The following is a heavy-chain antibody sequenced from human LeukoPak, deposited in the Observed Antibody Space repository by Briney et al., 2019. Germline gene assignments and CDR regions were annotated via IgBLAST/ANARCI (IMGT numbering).Heavy chain of an antibody. V-gene: IGHV1-18*04. CDR3: AGTYYYGSGREWFDP. Sequence: ASVRVSCKASGYTFTSYGISWVRQAPGQGVEGMGWISAYNGNTNYAQKLQGRVTITTDTSTSTAYMELRSLRSDDTAVYYCAGTYYYGSGREWFDPWGQGTLVTVSS. CDR2: ISAYNGNT. D-gene: IGHD3-10*01. CDR1: GYTFTSYG. J-gene: IGHJ5*02.